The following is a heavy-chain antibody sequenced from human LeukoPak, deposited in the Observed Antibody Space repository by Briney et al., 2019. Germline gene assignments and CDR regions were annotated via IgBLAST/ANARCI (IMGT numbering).Heavy chain of an antibody. V-gene: IGHV4-39*01. Sequence: KPSETLSLTCTVSGGSISSSSYYWGWIRQPPGKGLEWIGSIYYSGSTYYNPSLKSRVTISVDTSKNQFSLKLSSVTAADTAVYYCARHHGAYCSCTSCYYYYYGMDVWGQGTTVTVSS. D-gene: IGHD2-2*01. CDR1: GGSISSSSYY. J-gene: IGHJ6*02. CDR3: ARHHGAYCSCTSCYYYYYGMDV. CDR2: IYYSGST.